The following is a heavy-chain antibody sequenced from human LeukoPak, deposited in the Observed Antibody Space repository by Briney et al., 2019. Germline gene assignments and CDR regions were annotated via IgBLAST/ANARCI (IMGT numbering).Heavy chain of an antibody. D-gene: IGHD3-10*01. V-gene: IGHV4-39*01. CDR1: AGSISSSNYY. CDR2: IYYSGRT. Sequence: SETLSLTCTVSAGSISSSNYYWGWIRQPPGKGLEWIGSIYYSGRTYYNPSRKSRVTISVDTSKKQFSLKLSSVTAADTAVYYCARGRPDGSGSYYKFDPWGQGTLVTVSS. CDR3: ARGRPDGSGSYYKFDP. J-gene: IGHJ5*02.